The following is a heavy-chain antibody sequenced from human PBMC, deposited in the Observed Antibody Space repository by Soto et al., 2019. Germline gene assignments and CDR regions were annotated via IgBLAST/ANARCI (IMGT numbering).Heavy chain of an antibody. CDR1: GYSFTSYW. V-gene: IGHV5-10-1*01. CDR2: IDPSDSYT. CDR3: ASAYSSGWYP. J-gene: IGHJ5*02. D-gene: IGHD6-19*01. Sequence: HGESLKISCKGSGYSFTSYWISWVRQMPGKGLEWMGRIDPSDSYTNYSPSFQGHVTISADKSISTAYLQWSSLRTSDTAMYYCASAYSSGWYPWGQGTLVTVSS.